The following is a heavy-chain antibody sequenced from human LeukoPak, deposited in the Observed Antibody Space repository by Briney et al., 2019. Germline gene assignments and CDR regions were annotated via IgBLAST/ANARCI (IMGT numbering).Heavy chain of an antibody. V-gene: IGHV3-23*01. CDR2: ISGSGGST. CDR1: GFTFSSYA. Sequence: GGSLRLSCSASGFTFSSYAMSWVRQAPGKGLEWVSAISGSGGSTYYADSVKGRFTISRDNSKNTLYLQMNSLRAEDTAVYYCAKDPLTYYVWGSYRYGDYWGQGTLVTVSS. J-gene: IGHJ4*02. D-gene: IGHD3-16*02. CDR3: AKDPLTYYVWGSYRYGDY.